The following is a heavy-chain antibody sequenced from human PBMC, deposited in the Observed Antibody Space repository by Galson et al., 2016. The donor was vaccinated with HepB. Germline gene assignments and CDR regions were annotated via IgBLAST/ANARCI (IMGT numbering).Heavy chain of an antibody. V-gene: IGHV3-21*01. CDR1: GFTFRNYH. D-gene: IGHD3-10*01. CDR2: ISSGSAYK. CDR3: ARPRDNYGHAIDI. Sequence: SLRLSCAGSGFTFRNYHMNWVRQTPGKGLEWVSSISSGSAYKYHADSVKGRFPIFRDNAKNSLYLQMNSLRVVDTAVYYCARPRDNYGHAIDIWGQGTMVTVSS. J-gene: IGHJ3*02.